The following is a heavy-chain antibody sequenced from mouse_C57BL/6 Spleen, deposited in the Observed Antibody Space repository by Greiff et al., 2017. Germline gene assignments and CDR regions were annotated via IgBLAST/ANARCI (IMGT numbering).Heavy chain of an antibody. V-gene: IGHV5-16*01. J-gene: IGHJ2*01. Sequence: EVKVVESEGGLVQPGSSMKLSCTASGFTFSDYYMAWVRQVPEKGLEWVANINYDGSSTYYLDSLKSRFIISRDNAKNILYLQMSSLKSEDTATYYCAREVNWNFDYWGQGTTLTVSS. D-gene: IGHD4-1*01. CDR1: GFTFSDYY. CDR3: AREVNWNFDY. CDR2: INYDGSST.